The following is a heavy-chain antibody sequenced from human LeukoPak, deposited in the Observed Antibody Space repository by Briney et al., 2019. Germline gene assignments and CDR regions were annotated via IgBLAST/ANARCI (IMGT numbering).Heavy chain of an antibody. CDR1: GYTFTGYY. CDR2: INPNSGGT. Sequence: ASVKVSCKASGYTFTGYYMHWVRQAPGQGLEWMGWINPNSGGTNYAQKFQGRVTMTRDTSISTAHMELSRLRSDDTAVYYCARSYCSSTSCYDVFDYWGQGTLVTVSS. CDR3: ARSYCSSTSCYDVFDY. D-gene: IGHD2-2*01. J-gene: IGHJ4*02. V-gene: IGHV1-2*02.